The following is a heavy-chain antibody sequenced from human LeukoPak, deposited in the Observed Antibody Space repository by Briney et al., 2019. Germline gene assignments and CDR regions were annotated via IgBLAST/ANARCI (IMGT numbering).Heavy chain of an antibody. CDR3: AREAVAGIIAFDY. CDR2: IWYDGSNK. J-gene: IGHJ4*02. D-gene: IGHD6-19*01. CDR1: GFTFSSYG. Sequence: PGGSLRLSCAASGFTFSSYGMHWVRQAPGKGLEWVAVIWYDGSNKYYADSVKGRFTISRDNSKNTLYLQMNSLRAEDTAVYYCAREAVAGIIAFDYWGQGTLVTVSS. V-gene: IGHV3-33*01.